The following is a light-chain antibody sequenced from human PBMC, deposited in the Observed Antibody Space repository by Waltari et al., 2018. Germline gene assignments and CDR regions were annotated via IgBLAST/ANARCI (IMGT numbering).Light chain of an antibody. CDR3: QKYGTLPAT. CDR1: QSVSKY. J-gene: IGKJ1*01. CDR2: DAS. V-gene: IGKV3-20*01. Sequence: EIVLTQSPGTLSLSPGERATLSCRASQSVSKYLAWYQQKPGQAPRLLIYDASIRATGIPDRFSGSGWGTDFSFTISSLEPEDFAVYYCQKYGTLPATFGQGTKVQ.